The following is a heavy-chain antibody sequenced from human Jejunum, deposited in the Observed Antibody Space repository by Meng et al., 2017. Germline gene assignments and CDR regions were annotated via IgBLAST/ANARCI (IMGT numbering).Heavy chain of an antibody. V-gene: IGHV6-1*01. CDR3: ARGFWKSGFDS. Sequence: QVHSQQPGPGLVKPSQTPSLTRATSGDNVPRSNTAWNWIRQSPSRGLEWLGRTYYTSKWNNDYAVSVRSRITINADTSKSQSSLHLNSVTPEDTAVYYCARGFWKSGFDSWGQGTLVTVSS. J-gene: IGHJ5*02. CDR1: GDNVPRSNTA. D-gene: IGHD3-3*01. CDR2: TYYTSKWNN.